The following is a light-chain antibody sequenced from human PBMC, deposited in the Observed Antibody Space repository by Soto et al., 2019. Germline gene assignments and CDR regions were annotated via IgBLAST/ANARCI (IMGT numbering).Light chain of an antibody. V-gene: IGKV3D-15*01. CDR3: QQYNNWTT. J-gene: IGKJ1*01. Sequence: EIVMTQSPATLSVSPGERATLSCRAGQSVSSNLAWYQQKPGQAPRLLIYGASIRATGIPARFSGSGSGTEFTLTISSLQSEDFAVYYCQQYNNWTTFGQGTKV. CDR1: QSVSSN. CDR2: GAS.